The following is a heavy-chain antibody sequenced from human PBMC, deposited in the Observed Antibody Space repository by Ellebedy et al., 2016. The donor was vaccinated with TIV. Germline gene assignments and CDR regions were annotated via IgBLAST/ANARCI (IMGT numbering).Heavy chain of an antibody. V-gene: IGHV1-46*04. D-gene: IGHD6-19*01. CDR1: GYTFTSYF. Sequence: AASVKVSCQASGYTFTSYFIHWVRQAPGQGPEWLGIINPSTGSTTYAQKLKGRVTMTRDTSTSTVYMELSSLRSEDTAVYVSARSRSSGWLHTPDYWGQGTLVTVSS. CDR3: ARSRSSGWLHTPDY. CDR2: INPSTGST. J-gene: IGHJ4*02.